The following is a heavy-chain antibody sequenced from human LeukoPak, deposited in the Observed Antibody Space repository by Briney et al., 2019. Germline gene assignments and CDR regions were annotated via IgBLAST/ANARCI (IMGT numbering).Heavy chain of an antibody. J-gene: IGHJ4*02. V-gene: IGHV4-34*01. CDR1: GGSFSGYY. Sequence: PSETLSLTCAVYGGSFSGYYWNWIRQPPGKGLEWIGENNHSGNTNHNPSLKSRVTMSVDTSKNQFSLRLSSVTAADTAVYYCARDHNYDSSGYFLYYWGQGTLVTVSS. CDR2: NNHSGNT. CDR3: ARDHNYDSSGYFLYY. D-gene: IGHD3-22*01.